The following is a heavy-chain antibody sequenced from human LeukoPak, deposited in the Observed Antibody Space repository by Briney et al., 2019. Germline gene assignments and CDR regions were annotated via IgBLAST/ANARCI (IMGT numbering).Heavy chain of an antibody. CDR3: AKSSYYDSSGFHREYYFDY. CDR2: ISGSGGST. CDR1: GFSFNNFG. V-gene: IGHV3-23*01. J-gene: IGHJ4*02. Sequence: QPGGSLRLSCVASGFSFNNFGMSWVRQAPGQGLEWVSSISGSGGSTHYADSVKGRFTISRDNSKNTLYLQMNSLRAGDTAVYYCAKSSYYDSSGFHREYYFDYWGQGTLVPVSS. D-gene: IGHD3-22*01.